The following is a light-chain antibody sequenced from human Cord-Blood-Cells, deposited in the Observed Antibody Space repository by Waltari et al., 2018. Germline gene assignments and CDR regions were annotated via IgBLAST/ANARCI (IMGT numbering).Light chain of an antibody. CDR1: QSISSW. Sequence: DIQMTQSPSTLSASVGARDTITCRASQSISSWLAWYQQKPGKAPKLLIYDASSLESGVPSRFSGSGSGTEFTLTISSLQPDDFATYYCQQYNSYSTFGQGTKVEIK. CDR2: DAS. J-gene: IGKJ1*01. CDR3: QQYNSYST. V-gene: IGKV1-5*01.